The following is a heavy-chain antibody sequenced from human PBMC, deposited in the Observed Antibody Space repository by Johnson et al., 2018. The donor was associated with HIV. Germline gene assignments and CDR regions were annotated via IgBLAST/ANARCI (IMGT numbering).Heavy chain of an antibody. CDR1: GFTFSNYP. J-gene: IGHJ3*02. Sequence: QVQLVESGGGVVRPGRSLRLSCAASGFTFSNYPMHWVRQAPGKGLEWVAVIWYDGSNKYYADSVKGRFTISRDNSKNTLYLQMNSLRAEDTALYYCAKARGYSSSWYLGYDAFEIWGQGTMVTVSA. V-gene: IGHV3-30*04. CDR2: IWYDGSNK. CDR3: AKARGYSSSWYLGYDAFEI. D-gene: IGHD6-13*01.